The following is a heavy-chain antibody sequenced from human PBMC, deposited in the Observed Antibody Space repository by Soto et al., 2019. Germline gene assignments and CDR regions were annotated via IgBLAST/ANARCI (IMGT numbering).Heavy chain of an antibody. J-gene: IGHJ4*02. D-gene: IGHD3-22*01. CDR1: GFTFSSYA. V-gene: IGHV3-23*01. Sequence: SLRLSCAASGFTFSSYAMSWVRQAPGKGLEWVSAISGSGGSTYYADSVKGRFTISRDNSKNTLYLQMNSLRAEDTAVYYCAKGITYYYDSSGYYLNYWGQGTLVTVSS. CDR2: ISGSGGST. CDR3: AKGITYYYDSSGYYLNY.